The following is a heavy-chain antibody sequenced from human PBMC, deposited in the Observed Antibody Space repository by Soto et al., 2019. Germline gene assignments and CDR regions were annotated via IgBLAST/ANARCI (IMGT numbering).Heavy chain of an antibody. CDR2: ISSSSSYI. CDR1: GFTFSSYS. D-gene: IGHD3-22*01. Sequence: GGSLRLSCAASGFTFSSYSMNWARQAPGKGLEWVSSISSSSSYIYYADSVKGRFTISRDNAKNSLYLQMNSLRAEDTAVYYCARDSRYYYDSSGYYPDAFDIWGQGTMVTVSS. J-gene: IGHJ3*02. V-gene: IGHV3-21*01. CDR3: ARDSRYYYDSSGYYPDAFDI.